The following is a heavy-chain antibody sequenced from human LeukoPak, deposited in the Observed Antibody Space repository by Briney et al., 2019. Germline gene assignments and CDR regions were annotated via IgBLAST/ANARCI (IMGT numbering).Heavy chain of an antibody. CDR1: GGSISSSSYY. V-gene: IGHV4-39*01. CDR2: IYYSGST. D-gene: IGHD5-18*01. Sequence: SETLPLTCTVSGGSISSSSYYWGWIRQPPGKGLEWIGSIYYSGSTYYNPSLKSRVTISVDTSKNQFSLKLSSVTAADTAVYYCARGLRGYSYLRPFDYWGQGTLVTVSS. CDR3: ARGLRGYSYLRPFDY. J-gene: IGHJ4*02.